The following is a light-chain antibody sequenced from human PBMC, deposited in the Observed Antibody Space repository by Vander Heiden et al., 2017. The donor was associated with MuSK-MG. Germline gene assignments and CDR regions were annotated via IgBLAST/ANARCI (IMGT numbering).Light chain of an antibody. Sequence: SAELTQDPAVSVALGQTVRITCQGDSLRSYYASWYQQKPGQAPVLVIYGKNNRPSGIPDRCSGSSSGDTASLTITGAQAEDEADYYCNSRDNSGNHVVFGGGTKLTVL. CDR3: NSRDNSGNHVV. J-gene: IGLJ2*01. CDR1: SLRSYY. V-gene: IGLV3-19*01. CDR2: GKN.